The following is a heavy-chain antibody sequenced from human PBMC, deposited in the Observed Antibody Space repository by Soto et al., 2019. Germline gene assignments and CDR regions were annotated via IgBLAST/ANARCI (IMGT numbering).Heavy chain of an antibody. Sequence: GGSLRLSCAASGFTFSSYAMHWVRQAPGKGLEWVAVISYDRSNKYYADSVKGRFTISRDNSKNTLYLQMNSLRAEDTAVYYCARDLIVVGATGANYWGQGTLVTVSS. CDR3: ARDLIVVGATGANY. V-gene: IGHV3-30-3*01. D-gene: IGHD1-26*01. J-gene: IGHJ4*02. CDR1: GFTFSSYA. CDR2: ISYDRSNK.